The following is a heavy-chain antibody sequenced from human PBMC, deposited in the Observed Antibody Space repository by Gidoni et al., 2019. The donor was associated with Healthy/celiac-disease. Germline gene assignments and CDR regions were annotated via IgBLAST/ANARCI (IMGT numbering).Heavy chain of an antibody. CDR2: ISCSGGST. CDR1: GFTFSIYA. Sequence: EVQLLESGGGLVQPGGSLRLYCAASGFTFSIYARSWVRQAPGQGLEWVSAISCSGGSTYYADAVKGRFTISRDNSQNTLYLQMNSLRAEDTAVYYCAKDHCSTSCYAGYYFDYWGQGTLVTVSS. V-gene: IGHV3-23*01. D-gene: IGHD2-2*01. CDR3: AKDHCSTSCYAGYYFDY. J-gene: IGHJ4*02.